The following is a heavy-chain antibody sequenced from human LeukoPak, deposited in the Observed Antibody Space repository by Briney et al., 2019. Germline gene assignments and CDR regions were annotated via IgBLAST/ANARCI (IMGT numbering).Heavy chain of an antibody. Sequence: SETLSLTCTVSGGSISSSSYYWGWIRQPPGKGLEWIGSIYYSGSTYYNPSLKSRVTISVDTSKNQFSLKLSSVTAADTAVYYCASLFGEIRGDYWGQGTLVTVSS. CDR1: GGSISSSSYY. J-gene: IGHJ4*02. V-gene: IGHV4-39*07. CDR2: IYYSGST. D-gene: IGHD3-10*01. CDR3: ASLFGEIRGDY.